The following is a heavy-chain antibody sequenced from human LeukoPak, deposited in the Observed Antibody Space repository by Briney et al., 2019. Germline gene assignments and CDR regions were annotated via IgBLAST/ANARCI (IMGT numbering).Heavy chain of an antibody. CDR3: ARDIEAAGLFLDY. CDR1: GFTFSSYW. V-gene: IGHV3-7*01. J-gene: IGHJ4*02. D-gene: IGHD6-13*01. CDR2: MKYDGSEK. Sequence: GRSLRLSCAASGFTFSSYWMSWVRQAPGKGLEWVANMKYDGSEKYYVDSVKGRFTISRDNAKNSLYLQMNSLRAEDTAVYYCARDIEAAGLFLDYWGQGTLVTVSS.